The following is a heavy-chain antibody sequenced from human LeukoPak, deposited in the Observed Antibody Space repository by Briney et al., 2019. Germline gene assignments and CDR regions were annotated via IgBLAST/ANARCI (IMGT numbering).Heavy chain of an antibody. Sequence: PSETLSLTCTVSGDSISGKYWWRWVRQFPDKGLEWIGEAYHSGSTYYNPSLKSRVTISVDRSKNQFSLKLSSVTAADTAVYYCARAGSAAGTKGDAFDIWGQGTMVTVSS. CDR2: AYHSGST. J-gene: IGHJ3*02. CDR1: GDSISGKYW. V-gene: IGHV4-4*02. D-gene: IGHD6-13*01. CDR3: ARAGSAAGTKGDAFDI.